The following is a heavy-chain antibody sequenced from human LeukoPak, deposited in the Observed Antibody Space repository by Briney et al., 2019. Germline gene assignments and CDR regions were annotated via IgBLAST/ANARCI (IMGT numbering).Heavy chain of an antibody. CDR1: GGTFSSYA. V-gene: IGHV1-69*05. CDR2: IIPIFGTA. J-gene: IGHJ4*02. CDR3: AREEKVTMLGGYFDY. Sequence: SVKVSCKASGGTFSSYAISWVRQAPGQGLEWMGGIIPIFGTANYAQKFQGRVTITTDESTSTAYMELRSLRSEDRAVYYCAREEKVTMLGGYFDYWGQGTLVTVSS. D-gene: IGHD3-10*02.